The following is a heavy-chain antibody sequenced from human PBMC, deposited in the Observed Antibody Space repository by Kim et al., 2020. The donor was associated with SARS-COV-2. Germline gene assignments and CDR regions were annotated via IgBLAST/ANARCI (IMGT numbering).Heavy chain of an antibody. J-gene: IGHJ4*02. D-gene: IGHD6-13*01. V-gene: IGHV4-59*08. CDR2: IYHSGST. Sequence: SETLSLTCTVSGGSISSFYWSWVRQPPGKGLEWIGNIYHSGSTNYNHSLKSRLTISIDTSKNQFSLKLTSVTTADTAFYYCARRKPGTGTPFEYWGQGTPVTVSS. CDR3: ARRKPGTGTPFEY. CDR1: GGSISSFY.